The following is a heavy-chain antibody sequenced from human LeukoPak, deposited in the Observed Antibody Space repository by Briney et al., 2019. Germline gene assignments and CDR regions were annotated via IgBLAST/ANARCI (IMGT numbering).Heavy chain of an antibody. CDR2: IGLSGSST. J-gene: IGHJ4*02. Sequence: PGGSLRLSCAASGFTFSSYAMSWVRQAPGKGLEWVSTIGLSGSSTYYAGSVKGWFTISRDNSKNTLYLQMNSLRAEDTAIYYCAKEFVPGNFHYWGQGTLVTVSS. V-gene: IGHV3-23*01. D-gene: IGHD2-21*01. CDR1: GFTFSSYA. CDR3: AKEFVPGNFHY.